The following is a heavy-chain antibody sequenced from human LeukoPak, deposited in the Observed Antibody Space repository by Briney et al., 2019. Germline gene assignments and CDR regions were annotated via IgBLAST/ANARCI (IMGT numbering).Heavy chain of an antibody. Sequence: GGSLRLSCAASGFTFSSYAMSWVRQAPGKGLEWVGRIRSNSDGGTIDYAAPVKGRFALSRDDSKNTLYLQMNSLQTEDTAVYYCATDFYDTTWGQGTLVTVSS. CDR3: ATDFYDTT. J-gene: IGHJ5*02. V-gene: IGHV3-15*01. CDR1: GFTFSSYA. D-gene: IGHD3-22*01. CDR2: IRSNSDGGTI.